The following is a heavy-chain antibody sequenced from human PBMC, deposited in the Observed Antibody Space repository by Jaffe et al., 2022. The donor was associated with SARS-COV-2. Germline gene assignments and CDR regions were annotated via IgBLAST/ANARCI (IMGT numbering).Heavy chain of an antibody. D-gene: IGHD1-26*01. J-gene: IGHJ1*01. CDR2: VSDSGVTT. V-gene: IGHV3-23*04. CDR3: AQHYSGPTFQH. Sequence: EVQLVESGGGLVQPGGSLRLSCAVSGFTFSTYAMTWVRQAPGKGLEWVSAVSDSGVTTYYADSVKGRFTISRDNSKSTLYLQMNSLRAEDTAVYYCAQHYSGPTFQHWGQGTLVTVSS. CDR1: GFTFSTYA.